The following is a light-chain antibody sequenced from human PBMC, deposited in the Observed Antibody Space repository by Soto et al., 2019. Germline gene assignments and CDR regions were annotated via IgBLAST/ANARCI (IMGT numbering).Light chain of an antibody. Sequence: IVLTQSPGTLSLSPGERLTLSCRTSQSLSTRSLAWYQQKPGQAPSLLIYEASTRAPGTPDRFSGSGSGTDFTLTISRLEPEDFAVYYCQQCGSSPPTFGQGTKVDI. CDR3: QQCGSSPPT. CDR1: QSLSTRS. J-gene: IGKJ1*01. V-gene: IGKV3-20*01. CDR2: EAS.